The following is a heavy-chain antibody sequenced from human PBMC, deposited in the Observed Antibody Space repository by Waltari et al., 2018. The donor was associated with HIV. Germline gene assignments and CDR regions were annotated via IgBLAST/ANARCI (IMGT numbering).Heavy chain of an antibody. CDR3: ARDGHFYDSRPLDY. J-gene: IGHJ4*02. D-gene: IGHD3-22*01. V-gene: IGHV3-30*04. CDR1: GFTFSPYA. CDR2: IYYGGRNK. Sequence: QVQLVESGGGVVQPGRSLRLSCAASGFTFSPYAMHWVRQAPGKGLWWGAIIYYGGRNKYYANSGKGRFTISRENAKNTVYLQMNSLRGEDTAVYYCARDGHFYDSRPLDYWGQGTLVTVSS.